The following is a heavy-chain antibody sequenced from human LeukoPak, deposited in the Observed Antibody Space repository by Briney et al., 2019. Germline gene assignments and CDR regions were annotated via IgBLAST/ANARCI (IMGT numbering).Heavy chain of an antibody. CDR3: ARQEGYCSGGSCYPYYFDY. CDR1: GYSFTSYW. J-gene: IGHJ4*02. D-gene: IGHD2-15*01. CDR2: IYPGDSDT. Sequence: AESLKISCKGSGYSFTSYWIGWVRQMPGKSLEWMGIIYPGDSDTRYSPSFQGQVTISADKSISTAYLQWSSLKASDTAMYYCARQEGYCSGGSCYPYYFDYWGQGTLVTVSS. V-gene: IGHV5-51*01.